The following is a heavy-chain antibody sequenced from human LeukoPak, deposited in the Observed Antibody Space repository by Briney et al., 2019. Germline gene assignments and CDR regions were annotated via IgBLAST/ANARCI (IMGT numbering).Heavy chain of an antibody. CDR2: INSSGSST. CDR3: AKASWPDYYGSGSYYTPDY. Sequence: GGSLRLLCAASGFTFSRYDMGWVRQAPGKGLEGVSGINSSGSSTSYADSVGGRFTITRDNYKNTLYLQMNSLRAEDKDVYSCAKASWPDYYGSGSYYTPDYWGQGNLVTVSS. CDR1: GFTFSRYD. J-gene: IGHJ4*02. D-gene: IGHD3-10*01. V-gene: IGHV3-23*01.